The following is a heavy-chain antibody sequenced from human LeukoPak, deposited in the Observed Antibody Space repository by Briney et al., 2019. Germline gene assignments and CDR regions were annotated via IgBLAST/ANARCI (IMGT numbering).Heavy chain of an antibody. Sequence: ASVKVSCKVSGYTLTELSMHWVRQAPGKGLEWMGCFDPENGETSYAQKFQGRVTMTEDTSTDTAYMELSSLRSEDTAVYYCATDLLAAAGSVSWGQGTLVTVSS. D-gene: IGHD6-13*01. J-gene: IGHJ4*02. V-gene: IGHV1-24*01. CDR1: GYTLTELS. CDR2: FDPENGET. CDR3: ATDLLAAAGSVS.